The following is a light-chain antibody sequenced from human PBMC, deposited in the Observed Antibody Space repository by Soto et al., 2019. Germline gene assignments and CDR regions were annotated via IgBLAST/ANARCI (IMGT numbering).Light chain of an antibody. V-gene: IGLV7-46*01. Sequence: QTVVTQEPSVTVSPGGTVTLTCGSSTGAVTSGHYPYWFQQKPGQAPRTLIYDTSNKHSWTPARFSGSLLGDKAALTLSGAQPEDEAEYYCLLSYGGDRRVFGGGTKLTVL. CDR1: TGAVTSGHY. CDR3: LLSYGGDRRV. J-gene: IGLJ2*01. CDR2: DTS.